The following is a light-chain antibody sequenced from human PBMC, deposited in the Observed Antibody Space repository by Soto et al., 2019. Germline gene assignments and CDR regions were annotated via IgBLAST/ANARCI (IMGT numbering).Light chain of an antibody. Sequence: QSVLTQPRSVSXSPGQSVTISCTGTSSDVGGYNYVSWYQQHPGKAPKLMIYDVSKRPSGVPDRFSGSKSGNTASLTISGLQAEDEADYYCCSYAGSYTFYVFGTGTKVTVL. V-gene: IGLV2-11*01. J-gene: IGLJ1*01. CDR1: SSDVGGYNY. CDR3: CSYAGSYTFYV. CDR2: DVS.